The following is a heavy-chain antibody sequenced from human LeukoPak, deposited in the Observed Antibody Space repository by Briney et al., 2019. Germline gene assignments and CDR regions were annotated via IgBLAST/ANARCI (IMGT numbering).Heavy chain of an antibody. CDR3: EKDLGGSGDYRPY. D-gene: IGHD2-21*02. CDR2: ISGSDGST. J-gene: IGHJ4*02. V-gene: IGHV3-23*01. Sequence: GGSLRLSCAASGFTFSSYAMSWVRQAPGKGLEWVSAISGSDGSTYYADSVKGRFTISRDNSKNTLYLQMNSLSAEDTAVYYCEKDLGGSGDYRPYWGQGSVVTVSS. CDR1: GFTFSSYA.